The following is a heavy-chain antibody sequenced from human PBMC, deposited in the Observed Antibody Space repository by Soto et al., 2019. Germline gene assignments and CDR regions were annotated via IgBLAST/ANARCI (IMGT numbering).Heavy chain of an antibody. V-gene: IGHV3-21*01. CDR1: GFTFRTYT. CDR2: IRGFSPYT. CDR3: ARDRGYDAHDYYYNAMDV. J-gene: IGHJ6*02. Sequence: VSLRLSCISSGFTFRTYTMNWVRQAPGKGLEWVSGIRGFSPYTFYAESVKGRFTISRDNAKNSVFLQMDSLRAEDTAVYYCARDRGYDAHDYYYNAMDVWGQGTTVTVYS. D-gene: IGHD3-10*01.